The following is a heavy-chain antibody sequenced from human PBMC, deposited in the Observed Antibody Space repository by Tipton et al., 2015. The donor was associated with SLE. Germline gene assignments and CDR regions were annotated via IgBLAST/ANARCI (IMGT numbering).Heavy chain of an antibody. CDR3: ARAPSSIAARFFDY. J-gene: IGHJ4*02. V-gene: IGHV4-39*07. D-gene: IGHD6-6*01. CDR2: IYYSGST. Sequence: TLSLTCTVSGGSISSYYWGWIRQPPGKGLEWIGSIYYSGSTYYNPSLKSRVTISVDTSKNQFSLKLSSVTAADTAVYYCARAPSSIAARFFDYWGQGTLVTVSS. CDR1: GGSISSYY.